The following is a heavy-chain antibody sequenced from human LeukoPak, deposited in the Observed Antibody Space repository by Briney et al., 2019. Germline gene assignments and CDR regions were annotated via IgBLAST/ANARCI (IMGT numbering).Heavy chain of an antibody. CDR1: GGSISSYY. CDR2: IYYSGST. CDR3: ARSRTTMIRGSPKWSFDY. V-gene: IGHV4-59*01. J-gene: IGHJ4*02. D-gene: IGHD3-10*01. Sequence: KPSETLSLTCTVSGGSISSYYWSWIRQPPGKGLEWIGYIYYSGSTNYNPSLKSRVIISVDTSKNQFSLKLSSVTAADTADYYCARSRTTMIRGSPKWSFDYWGQGILVTVSS.